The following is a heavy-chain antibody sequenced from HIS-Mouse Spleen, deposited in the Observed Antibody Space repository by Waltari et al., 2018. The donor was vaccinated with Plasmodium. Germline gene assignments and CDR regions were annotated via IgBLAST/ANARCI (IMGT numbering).Heavy chain of an antibody. Sequence: EVQLVESGGGVVQPGGSLRLSCAASGFTFSSSWVSCVRQAPGKGLEWVANIKQDGSEKYYLDSVKGRFTISRDNAKNSLYLQMNSLRAEDTAVYYCASSWYWYFDLWGRGTLVTVSS. V-gene: IGHV3-7*01. D-gene: IGHD6-13*01. CDR1: GFTFSSSW. CDR3: ASSWYWYFDL. CDR2: IKQDGSEK. J-gene: IGHJ2*01.